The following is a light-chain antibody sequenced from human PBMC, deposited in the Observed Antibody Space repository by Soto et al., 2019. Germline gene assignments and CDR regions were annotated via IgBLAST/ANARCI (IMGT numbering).Light chain of an antibody. CDR1: HDISAY. V-gene: IGKV1-33*01. J-gene: IGKJ4*01. CDR3: QHYDSLALT. CDR2: DAS. Sequence: DIEMNQSPSSLSASVGDRVIITCRASHDISAYLNWYQQEPGKAPKFLIYDASNLETGVPSRFSGSGFGTEFKFTRSSLQPEDVATYYCQHYDSLALTCCGGTRVEIK.